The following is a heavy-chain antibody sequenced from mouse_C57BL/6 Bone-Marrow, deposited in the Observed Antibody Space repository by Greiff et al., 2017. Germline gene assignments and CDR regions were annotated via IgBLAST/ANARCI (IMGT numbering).Heavy chain of an antibody. D-gene: IGHD1-1*01. CDR3: VRGEYYGSSYWYFDV. V-gene: IGHV10-1*01. CDR2: IRSKSNNYAT. J-gene: IGHJ1*03. CDR1: GFSFNTYA. Sequence: EVKLVESGGGLVQPKGSLKLSCAASGFSFNTYAMNWVRQAPGKGLEWVARIRSKSNNYATYYADSVKDRFTISRDDSESMLYLQMNNLKTEDTAMYYCVRGEYYGSSYWYFDVWGTGTTVTVSS.